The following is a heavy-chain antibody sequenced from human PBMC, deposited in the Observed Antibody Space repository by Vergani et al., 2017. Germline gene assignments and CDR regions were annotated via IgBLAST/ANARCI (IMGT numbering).Heavy chain of an antibody. CDR1: GGSISSYY. D-gene: IGHD3-22*01. V-gene: IGHV4-59*01. Sequence: QVQLQESGPGLVKPSETLSLTCTVSGGSISSYYWSWIRQPPGKGLEWIGYIYYSGCTNYNPSLKSRVTISVDTSKNQFSLKLSSVTAADTAVYYCARDKYDSSGYYYPDWGQGTLVTVSS. CDR3: ARDKYDSSGYYYPD. CDR2: IYYSGCT. J-gene: IGHJ4*02.